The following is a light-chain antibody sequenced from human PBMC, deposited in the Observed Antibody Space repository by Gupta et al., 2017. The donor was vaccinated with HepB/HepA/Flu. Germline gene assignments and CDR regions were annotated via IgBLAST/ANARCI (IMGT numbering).Light chain of an antibody. CDR2: DVS. CDR1: SSDAGGYEY. J-gene: IGLJ2*01. V-gene: IGLV2-14*03. Sequence: SALPQPASVSGAPGQSITISCPGSSSDAGGYEYVSWYPQNPGKAPNLLIFDVSDRPSGVPHRFSGSKSGTTASLTITRLLAEEEAHYYCNSESSSNNLVVFGGGTKLTVL. CDR3: NSESSSNNLVV.